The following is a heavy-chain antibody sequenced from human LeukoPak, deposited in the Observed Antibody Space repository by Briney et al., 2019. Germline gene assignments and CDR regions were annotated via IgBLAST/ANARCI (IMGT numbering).Heavy chain of an antibody. CDR3: ARDWRFGELSEGFDY. D-gene: IGHD3-10*01. Sequence: SETLSLTCTVSGVSISSSNSYWGWICQPPGKGLEWIGSIYYSGNTYYNASLKSQVSISIDTSKNQFSLRLTSVTAADTAVYYCARDWRFGELSEGFDYWGQGTLVTVSS. CDR1: GVSISSSNSY. J-gene: IGHJ4*02. CDR2: IYYSGNT. V-gene: IGHV4-39*02.